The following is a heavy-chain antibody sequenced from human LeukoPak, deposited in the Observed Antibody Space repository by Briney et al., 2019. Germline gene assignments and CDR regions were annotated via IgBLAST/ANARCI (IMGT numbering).Heavy chain of an antibody. V-gene: IGHV3-23*01. Sequence: GGTLRLSCAASGFTFTSYAMSWVRQAPGKGLEWVSAINSTGSTTYYADSVKGRFTISRDNSKSTLYLQMNSLRAEDTAVYYCAKDRTTVTIAFDYWGQGTLVTVSA. CDR2: INSTGSTT. CDR3: AKDRTTVTIAFDY. D-gene: IGHD4-17*01. J-gene: IGHJ4*02. CDR1: GFTFTSYA.